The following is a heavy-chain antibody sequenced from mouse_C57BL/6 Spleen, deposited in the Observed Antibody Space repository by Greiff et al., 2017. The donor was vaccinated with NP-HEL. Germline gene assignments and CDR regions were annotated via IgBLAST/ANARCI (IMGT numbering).Heavy chain of an antibody. Sequence: VQLQQSGAELVRPGASVKMSCKASGYAFTNYLIDWVKQRPGQGLEWIGVIYPGSGGTNYNEKFKGKATLTVDTSSSTAYMQLSSLTSEDSAVYFCARERNYEDLDTLDYWGQGTPLTVSS. J-gene: IGHJ2*01. D-gene: IGHD2-3*01. CDR3: ARERNYEDLDTLDY. V-gene: IGHV1-54*01. CDR2: IYPGSGGT. CDR1: GYAFTNYL.